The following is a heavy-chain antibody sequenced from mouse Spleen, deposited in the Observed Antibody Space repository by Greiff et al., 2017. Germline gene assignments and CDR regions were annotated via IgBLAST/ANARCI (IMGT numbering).Heavy chain of an antibody. CDR3: NTPPYDPFDY. J-gene: IGHJ2*01. D-gene: IGHD2-3*01. Sequence: EVKLMESGGGLVQPGGSMKLSCVASGFTFSNYWMNWVRQSPEKGLEWVAQIRLKSDNYATHYAESVKGRFTISRDDSKSSVYLQMNNLRAEDTGIYYCNTPPYDPFDYWGQGTTLTVSS. CDR2: IRLKSDNYAT. CDR1: GFTFSNYW. V-gene: IGHV6-3*01.